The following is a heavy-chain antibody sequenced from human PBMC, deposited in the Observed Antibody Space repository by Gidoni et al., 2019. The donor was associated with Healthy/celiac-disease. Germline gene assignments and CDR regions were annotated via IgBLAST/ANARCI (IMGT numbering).Heavy chain of an antibody. Sequence: EVHLVESGGGVVRLGGCLRLSCAASGFPCDAHGMSWVRQDPGKGMEWVSGMNWNGGSTGYADSVKGRFTISRDNAKNSLYLQMNSLRAEDTALYHCARDGSGSGWYGGWFDPWGQGTLVTVSS. CDR3: ARDGSGSGWYGGWFDP. D-gene: IGHD6-19*01. J-gene: IGHJ5*02. V-gene: IGHV3-20*01. CDR1: GFPCDAHG. CDR2: MNWNGGST.